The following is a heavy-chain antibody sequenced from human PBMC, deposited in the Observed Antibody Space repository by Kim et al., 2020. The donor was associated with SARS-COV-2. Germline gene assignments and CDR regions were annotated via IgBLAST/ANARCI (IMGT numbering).Heavy chain of an antibody. CDR1: GFTFSSYW. Sequence: GGSLRLSCAASGFTFSSYWMSWVRQAPGKGLEWVANIKQDGSEKYYVDSVKGRFTISRDNAKNSLYLQMNSLRAEDTAVYYCARDSTARAKDYYYGMDVGGQGTTITVSS. J-gene: IGHJ6*02. CDR3: ARDSTARAKDYYYGMDV. CDR2: IKQDGSEK. V-gene: IGHV3-7*01.